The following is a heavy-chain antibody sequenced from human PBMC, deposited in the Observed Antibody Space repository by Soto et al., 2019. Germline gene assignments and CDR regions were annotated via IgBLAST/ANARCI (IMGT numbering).Heavy chain of an antibody. Sequence: QVQLVESGGGFVRPGGPLRLSCAASGFTFSDLYMSWIRQAPGKGLEWISYISSSGSFTNYADSVKGRFTISRDNGKKSLYLQMNNLTAEDSALYYCARGRLTYYYYGLDVWGQGTTVTVS. CDR1: GFTFSDLY. D-gene: IGHD3-10*01. CDR2: ISSSGSFT. J-gene: IGHJ6*02. V-gene: IGHV3-11*06. CDR3: ARGRLTYYYYGLDV.